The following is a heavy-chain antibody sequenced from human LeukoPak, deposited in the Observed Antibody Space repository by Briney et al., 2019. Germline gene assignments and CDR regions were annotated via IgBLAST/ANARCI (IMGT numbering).Heavy chain of an antibody. V-gene: IGHV5-51*01. CDR3: ARRQGCSSTSCPPDS. J-gene: IGHJ4*02. CDR2: IYPGDSDT. D-gene: IGHD2-2*01. Sequence: GASLQISCRGSGSIFTTYWIGWVRQLPGKGLEWMGIIYPGDSDTRCSPSFQGQVTMSADKSINTAYLQWSSLKASDTAMYYCARRQGCSSTSCPPDSWGQGTLVTVSS. CDR1: GSIFTTYW.